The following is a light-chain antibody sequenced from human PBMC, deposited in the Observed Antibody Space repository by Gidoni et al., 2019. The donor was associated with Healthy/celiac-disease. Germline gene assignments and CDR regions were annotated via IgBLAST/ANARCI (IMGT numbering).Light chain of an antibody. J-gene: IGLJ3*02. CDR2: EVS. CDR1: SSNVGSYNL. V-gene: IGLV2-23*02. CDR3: CSYAGSSTWV. Sequence: QSALTQPASVSGSPGQSITISRTGTSSNVGSYNLVSWYQQHPGKAPKLIIYEVSKRPSGVSNRFSGSKSGNTASLTISGLQAEDEADYYCCSYAGSSTWVFGGGTKLTVL.